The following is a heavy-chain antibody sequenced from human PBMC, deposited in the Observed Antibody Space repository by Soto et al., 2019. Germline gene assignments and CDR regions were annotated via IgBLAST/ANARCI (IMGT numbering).Heavy chain of an antibody. J-gene: IGHJ3*02. V-gene: IGHV1-18*01. D-gene: IGHD3-22*01. CDR1: GGTISSYA. Sequence: RASVKVSCKASGGTISSYAISWVRQAPGQGLEWMGWISAYNGNTIYAQKFQGRVTMTEDTSTDTAYMELSSLRSEDTAVYYCATSYYYDSSGSPGGGAFDIWGQGTMVTVSS. CDR2: ISAYNGNT. CDR3: ATSYYYDSSGSPGGGAFDI.